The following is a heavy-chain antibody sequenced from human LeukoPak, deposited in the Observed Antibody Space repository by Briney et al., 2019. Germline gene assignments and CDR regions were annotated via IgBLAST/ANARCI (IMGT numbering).Heavy chain of an antibody. D-gene: IGHD3-3*01. CDR1: GFTFSSYS. J-gene: IGHJ4*02. CDR2: ISSSSSYI. Sequence: GGSLRLSCAASGFTFSSYSMNWVRQAPGKGLEWVSSISSSSSYIYYADSAKGRFTISRDNAKNSLYLQMNSLRAEDTAVYYCARVTYYDFWRGYFYFDSWGQGTLVTVSS. CDR3: ARVTYYDFWRGYFYFDS. V-gene: IGHV3-21*01.